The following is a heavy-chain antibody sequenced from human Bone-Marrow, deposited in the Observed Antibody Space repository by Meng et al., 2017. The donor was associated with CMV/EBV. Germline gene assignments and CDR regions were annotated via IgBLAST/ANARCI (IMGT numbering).Heavy chain of an antibody. Sequence: GGSLRLSCAASGFTFSSYWMSWVRQAPGKGLEWVSVIYSGGSSTYYADSVKGRFTISRDNSKNTLYLQMNSLRAEDTAVYYCAKANYDFWSGFDYYYYGMDVWGQGTTITVSS. D-gene: IGHD3-3*01. V-gene: IGHV3-23*03. CDR1: GFTFSSYW. J-gene: IGHJ6*02. CDR2: IYSGGSST. CDR3: AKANYDFWSGFDYYYYGMDV.